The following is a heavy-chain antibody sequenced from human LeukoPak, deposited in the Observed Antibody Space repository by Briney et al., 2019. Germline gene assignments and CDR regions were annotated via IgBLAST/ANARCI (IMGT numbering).Heavy chain of an antibody. Sequence: SVKVSCKASGGTFSSYAISWVRQAPGQGLEWMGGIIPIFGTANYAQKFQGRVTMTRDTSTSTVYMELSSLRSEDTAVYYCAVQIRYFSTYFDYWGQGTLVTVSS. D-gene: IGHD3-9*01. CDR2: IIPIFGTA. CDR1: GGTFSSYA. CDR3: AVQIRYFSTYFDY. V-gene: IGHV1-69*05. J-gene: IGHJ4*02.